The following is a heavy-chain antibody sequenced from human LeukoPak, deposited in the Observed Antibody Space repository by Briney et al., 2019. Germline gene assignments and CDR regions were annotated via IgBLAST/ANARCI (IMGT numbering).Heavy chain of an antibody. D-gene: IGHD6-19*01. CDR2: ISSSGSTI. V-gene: IGHV3-11*04. J-gene: IGHJ4*02. CDR3: ARDASALY. Sequence: KAGGSLRLSCAASGFTFSDYYMSWIRQAPGKGLEWVSYISSSGSTIYYADSVKGRFTISRDNARDSLYLQMNSLRDDDTSVYFCARDASALYWGRGTLVTVSS. CDR1: GFTFSDYY.